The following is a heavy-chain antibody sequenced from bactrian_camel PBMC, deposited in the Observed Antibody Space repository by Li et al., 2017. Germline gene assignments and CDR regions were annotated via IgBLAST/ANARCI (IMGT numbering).Heavy chain of an antibody. D-gene: IGHD1*01. CDR1: GVTLRPYA. CDR3: RHATNLAWACAVGSADLVS. V-gene: IGHV3S53*01. J-gene: IGHJ6*01. CDR2: IDTDGDT. Sequence: QVQLVESGGGSVQAGESLRLSCELSGVTLRPYATGWFRRTPAMERIGKEREGVAAIDTDGDTNYSDSVKGRFTISKDNRKNILYLQMNSLTPGTPPCTIVRHATNLAWACAVGSADLVSGARGPRSPSP.